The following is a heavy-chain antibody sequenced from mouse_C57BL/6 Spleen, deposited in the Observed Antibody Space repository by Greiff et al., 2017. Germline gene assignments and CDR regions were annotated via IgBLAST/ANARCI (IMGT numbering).Heavy chain of an antibody. V-gene: IGHV1-42*01. J-gene: IGHJ3*01. CDR2: INPSTGGT. CDR3: GRSYYYGSSYVRFAY. CDR1: GYSFTGYY. D-gene: IGHD1-1*01. Sequence: EVQLQQSGPELVKPGASVKISCKASGYSFTGYYMNWVKQSPEKSLEWIGEINPSTGGTTYNQKFKAKATLTVDKSSSTAYMQLKSLTSEDSAVYYCGRSYYYGSSYVRFAYWGQGSLGTVSA.